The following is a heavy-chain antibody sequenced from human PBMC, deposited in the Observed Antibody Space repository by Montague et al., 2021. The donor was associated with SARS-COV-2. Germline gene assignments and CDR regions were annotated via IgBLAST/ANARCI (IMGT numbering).Heavy chain of an antibody. D-gene: IGHD4/OR15-4a*01. CDR2: SDHSGIT. J-gene: IGHJ4*02. CDR3: ARVISAVAGANFYFDY. CDR1: GASISSGSY. Sequence: SETLSLTCTVSGASISSGSYWGWIRQPPGKGLEWIGTSDHSGITYYSPSLKSRVTISLDTSKNQFSPNLDSVTASDTAMYYCARVISAVAGANFYFDYWGQGTLVTVSS. V-gene: IGHV4-38-2*02.